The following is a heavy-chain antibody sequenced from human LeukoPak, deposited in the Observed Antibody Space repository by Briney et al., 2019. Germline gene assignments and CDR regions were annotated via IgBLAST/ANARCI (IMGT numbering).Heavy chain of an antibody. V-gene: IGHV4-38-2*01. CDR1: GYSISSGYY. J-gene: IGHJ3*02. CDR3: ARNVLRDAFDI. Sequence: SETLSLTCAVSGYSISSGYYWGWTRQPPGKGLEWIGSIYHSGSTYYNPSLKSRVTISVDTSKNQFSLKLSSVTAADTAVYYCARNVLRDAFDIWGQGTMVTVSS. D-gene: IGHD3-3*01. CDR2: IYHSGST.